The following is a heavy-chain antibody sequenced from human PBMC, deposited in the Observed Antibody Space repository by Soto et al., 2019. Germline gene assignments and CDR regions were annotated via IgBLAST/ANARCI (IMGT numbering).Heavy chain of an antibody. CDR3: AINDYGDHVVDY. V-gene: IGHV1-8*01. D-gene: IGHD4-17*01. J-gene: IGHJ4*02. CDR1: GYTFTSYD. Sequence: QVQLVQSGAEVKKPGASVKVSCKASGYTFTSYDINWVRQATGQGLEWMGWMNPNSGNTGYAQKFHGRVTMTRNTSISTAYMELSSLRSEDTTVYYCAINDYGDHVVDYWGQGTLVTVSS. CDR2: MNPNSGNT.